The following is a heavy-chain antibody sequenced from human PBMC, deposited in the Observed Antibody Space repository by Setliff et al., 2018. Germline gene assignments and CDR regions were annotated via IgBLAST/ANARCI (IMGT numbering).Heavy chain of an antibody. CDR3: ARESRYYYDNLGTLDY. D-gene: IGHD3-22*01. J-gene: IGHJ4*02. V-gene: IGHV4-39*07. CDR1: GGSISSSSYY. CDR2: IYYSGST. Sequence: PSETLSLTCTVSGGSISSSSYYWGWIRQPPGKGLEWIGSIYYSGSTYYNPPLKSRVSISVDTSKTQFSLKLSSVTAADTAVYYCARESRYYYDNLGTLDYWGQGTLVTVSS.